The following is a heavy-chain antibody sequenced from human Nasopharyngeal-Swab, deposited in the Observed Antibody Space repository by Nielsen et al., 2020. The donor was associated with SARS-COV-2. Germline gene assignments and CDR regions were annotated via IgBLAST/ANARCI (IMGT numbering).Heavy chain of an antibody. Sequence: ASVKVSCKASGYTFTDYYMHWVRQATGQGLEWMGRINPKSGDTNYAQNSQGRVTMTRDTSIKTAYMELSSLRSDDTAAYYCARDDGDVPGVTGSGPPGGFWGQGTLVTVSS. V-gene: IGHV1-2*06. CDR2: INPKSGDT. J-gene: IGHJ4*02. CDR1: GYTFTDYY. CDR3: ARDDGDVPGVTGSGPPGGF. D-gene: IGHD2-8*01.